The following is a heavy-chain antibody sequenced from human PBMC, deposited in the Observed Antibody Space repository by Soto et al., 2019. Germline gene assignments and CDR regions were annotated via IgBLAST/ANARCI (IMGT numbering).Heavy chain of an antibody. CDR1: GFTFSNYG. Sequence: GSLRLSCAASGFTFSNYGMHWVRQTPGKGLEWVALILYDGSSKYYADSVKGRFTISRDNSKNTLYLQVSSLRAEDTAVYYCAKSRDAYNFYFYYGMDVWGQGTTVTVSS. CDR2: ILYDGSSK. D-gene: IGHD2-2*01. CDR3: AKSRDAYNFYFYYGMDV. J-gene: IGHJ6*02. V-gene: IGHV3-30*18.